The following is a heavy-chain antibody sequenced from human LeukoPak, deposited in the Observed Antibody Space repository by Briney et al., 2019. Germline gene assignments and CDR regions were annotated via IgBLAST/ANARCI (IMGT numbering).Heavy chain of an antibody. V-gene: IGHV1-69*06. J-gene: IGHJ4*02. D-gene: IGHD2-21*02. CDR1: GGTFTSYA. CDR2: IIPIFGRA. Sequence: SVKVSCKASGGTFTSYAISWVGQAPGQGGEWMGGIIPIFGRANYEKKFQGRVTITADKSTSTAYMELSSLRSEDTAVYYCARDSLPPAYCGGDCPLFDYWGQGTLVTVSS. CDR3: ARDSLPPAYCGGDCPLFDY.